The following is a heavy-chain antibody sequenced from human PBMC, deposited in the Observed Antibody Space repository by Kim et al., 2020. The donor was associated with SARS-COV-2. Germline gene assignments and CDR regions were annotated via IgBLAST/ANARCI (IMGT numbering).Heavy chain of an antibody. CDR3: ARVRITMIVVVTYFDL. Sequence: PALKSRVTISVDTSNNQFSLKLSSVTAADTAVYYCARVRITMIVVVTYFDLWGRDTLVTVSS. V-gene: IGHV4-31*02. J-gene: IGHJ2*01. D-gene: IGHD3-22*01.